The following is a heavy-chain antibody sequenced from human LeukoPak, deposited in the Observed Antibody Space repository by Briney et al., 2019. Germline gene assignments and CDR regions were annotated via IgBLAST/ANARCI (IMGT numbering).Heavy chain of an antibody. CDR1: GFTFSSYW. D-gene: IGHD1-7*01. CDR2: ISGSGAGT. V-gene: IGHV3-23*01. CDR3: AKEGYQAGTTSKGYFDY. Sequence: GGSLRLSCAASGFTFSSYWMHWVRQVPGKGLEWVSGISGSGAGTYYADSVKGRFTISRDNSKNTLSLQMNSLRAEDTAAYYCAKEGYQAGTTSKGYFDYWGQGTLVTVSS. J-gene: IGHJ4*02.